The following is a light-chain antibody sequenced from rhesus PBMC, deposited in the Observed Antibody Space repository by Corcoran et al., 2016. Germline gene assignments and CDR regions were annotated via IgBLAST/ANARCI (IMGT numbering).Light chain of an antibody. CDR1: SSDIGGYYY. CDR3: CSYAGSYRYI. Sequence: QAALTQPRSVYGSLGQPVNISCTGTSSDIGGYYYVSWYQQHPGTAPKLMIYEVNKRPSGVSDRFSGSKSANTCSLTISGLQAEDEADYYCCSYAGSYRYIFGAGTRLTAL. J-gene: IGLJ1*01. CDR2: EVN. V-gene: IGLV2-32*01.